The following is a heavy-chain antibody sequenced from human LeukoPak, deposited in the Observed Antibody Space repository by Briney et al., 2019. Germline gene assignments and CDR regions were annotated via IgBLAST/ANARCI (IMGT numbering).Heavy chain of an antibody. J-gene: IGHJ4*02. CDR3: ATEIYYYDSSGYSR. V-gene: IGHV1-18*01. CDR2: ISAYNGNT. CDR1: GGTFSSYA. D-gene: IGHD3-22*01. Sequence: ASVKVSCKASGGTFSSYAISWVRQAPGQGLEWMGWISAYNGNTNYAQKLQGRVTMTTDTSTSTAYMELRSLRSDDTAVYYCATEIYYYDSSGYSRWGQGTLVTVSS.